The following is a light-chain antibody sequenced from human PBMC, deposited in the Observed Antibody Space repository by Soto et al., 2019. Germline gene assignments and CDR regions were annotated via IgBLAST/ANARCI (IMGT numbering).Light chain of an antibody. CDR3: KKYKSIPLT. CDR1: QGIDRW. CDR2: AAS. Sequence: DIQMTQSPSSLSASVGDRVTITCRASQGIDRWLAWYQQKPGEPPKVLIYAASSLRSRVPSRFSVSGYGTDFSLTISSLQPEDLATYYCKKYKSIPLTFGGGTKVEIK. J-gene: IGKJ4*01. V-gene: IGKV1-12*01.